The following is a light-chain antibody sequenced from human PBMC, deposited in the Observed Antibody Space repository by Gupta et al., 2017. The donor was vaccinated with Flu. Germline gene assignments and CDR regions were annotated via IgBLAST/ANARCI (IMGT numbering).Light chain of an antibody. J-gene: IGKJ4*01. V-gene: IGKV3-11*01. CDR2: DAS. Sequence: EIVLTQSPATLSLSPGEGATLSCRASQSVSSYLAWYQQKPGQAPRLLIYDASNRATGIPARFSGSGYGTDFTLTISSLEPEDFAVYYCQQRSNGPPSLTFGGGTKVEIK. CDR1: QSVSSY. CDR3: QQRSNGPPSLT.